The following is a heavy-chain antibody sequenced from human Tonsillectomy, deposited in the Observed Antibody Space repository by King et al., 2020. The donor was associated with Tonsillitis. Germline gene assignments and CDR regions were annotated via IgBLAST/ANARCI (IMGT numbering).Heavy chain of an antibody. CDR1: GFTFSDYY. D-gene: IGHD2-2*01. CDR2: IKISSSYT. Sequence: VQLVESGGGLVKPGWSLRLSCAASGFTFSDYYMSWIRQAPGKGLEWGSYIKISSSYTNYADSVKGRFTISRNNAKNSLYLQINSLRAEDTAVYYCARGGGCSSTSCQDYFDYWGQGTLVTVSS. V-gene: IGHV3-11*05. J-gene: IGHJ4*02. CDR3: ARGGGCSSTSCQDYFDY.